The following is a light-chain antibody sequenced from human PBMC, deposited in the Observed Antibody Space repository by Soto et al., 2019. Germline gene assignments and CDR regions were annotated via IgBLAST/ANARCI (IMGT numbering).Light chain of an antibody. J-gene: IGKJ3*01. CDR2: GAS. V-gene: IGKV3-20*01. CDR1: LSISNTY. CDR3: QQYVIARFT. Sequence: EIVLTQSPGTLSLSPGERATLSCRASLSISNTYLAWYQQKPVQAPRLLVYGASSRAAGIPDRFSGSGSGPAFTLTISRLEPEEFARYYCQQYVIARFTFGPGTKGDVK.